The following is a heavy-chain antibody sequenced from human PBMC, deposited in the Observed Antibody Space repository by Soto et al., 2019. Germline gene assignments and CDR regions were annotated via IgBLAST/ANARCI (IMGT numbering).Heavy chain of an antibody. D-gene: IGHD3-10*01. J-gene: IGHJ6*02. CDR3: ARRRPPGYGMDV. Sequence: QVQLVQSGAEVKKPWASVKVSCKAPGGTFSSYAISWTRQAPGQGLEVMGGIIPISGTESYAQKFQGRVTITADESTSTAYMELSSLISEDTAVYYCARRRPPGYGMDVWGQGTTVTVPS. CDR2: IIPISGTE. V-gene: IGHV1-69*01. CDR1: GGTFSSYA.